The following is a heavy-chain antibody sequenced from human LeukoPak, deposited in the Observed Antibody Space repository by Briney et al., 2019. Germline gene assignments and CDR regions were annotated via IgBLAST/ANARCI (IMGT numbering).Heavy chain of an antibody. CDR2: IYYTGAT. CDR1: GGSISSYY. J-gene: IGHJ4*02. Sequence: PSETLSLTCTVSGGSISSYYWTWIREPPGKGLEWIGYIYYTGATSYNSSFKSRVTISVDTSKNQFSLKLTSVTAADTAVYYCAKYGGSGWVIDYWGQGTLVTVSS. V-gene: IGHV4-59*08. D-gene: IGHD6-19*01. CDR3: AKYGGSGWVIDY.